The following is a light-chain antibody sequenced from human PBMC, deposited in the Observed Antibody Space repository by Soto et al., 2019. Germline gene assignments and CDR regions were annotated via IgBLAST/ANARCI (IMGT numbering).Light chain of an antibody. V-gene: IGLV2-14*02. CDR1: SSDVGNYNL. J-gene: IGLJ1*01. Sequence: QSVLTQPASVSGSPGQSITISCTGTSSDVGNYNLVSWYQQYPGKAPKLMIYEGGKRPSGVSNRFSGSKSGNTASLTISGLQAEDEADYYCSSYTSSSLYVFGTGTKLTVL. CDR3: SSYTSSSLYV. CDR2: EGG.